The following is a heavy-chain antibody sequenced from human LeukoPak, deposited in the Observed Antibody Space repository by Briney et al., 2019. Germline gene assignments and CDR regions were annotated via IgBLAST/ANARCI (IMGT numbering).Heavy chain of an antibody. CDR2: IDHSGST. Sequence: KPSETLSLTCAVYGGSFTGYYWSWIRQPPGKGLEWIGEIDHSGSTNYNPSLKSRVTISVDTSKNQFSLELSSVTAADTAVYYCARDPIGSRWPYYFDYWGQGTLVTVSS. CDR1: GGSFTGYY. CDR3: ARDPIGSRWPYYFDY. D-gene: IGHD6-13*01. J-gene: IGHJ4*02. V-gene: IGHV4-34*01.